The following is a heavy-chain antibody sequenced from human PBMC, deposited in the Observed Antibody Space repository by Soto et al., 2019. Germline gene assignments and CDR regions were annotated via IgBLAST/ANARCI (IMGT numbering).Heavy chain of an antibody. CDR2: ISGYSGNT. J-gene: IGHJ4*02. D-gene: IGHD5-18*01. Sequence: QVQLVQSGAEVKKPGASVKVSCKASGYTFTSYGINWVRQAPGQGLEWMGWISGYSGNTNYAQKLRGRVTMTTDTSTSTASMELRSLRSDDTAVYYCARDGGYSYEYYFDYWGQGTLVTVSS. V-gene: IGHV1-18*01. CDR3: ARDGGYSYEYYFDY. CDR1: GYTFTSYG.